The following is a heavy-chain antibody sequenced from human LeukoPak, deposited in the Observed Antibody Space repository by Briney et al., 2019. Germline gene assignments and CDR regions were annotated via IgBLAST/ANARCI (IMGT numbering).Heavy chain of an antibody. CDR2: IVVGSGNT. J-gene: IGHJ4*02. CDR3: AASIVGATQGDY. CDR1: GFTFTSSA. V-gene: IGHV1-58*01. Sequence: ASVKVSCKASGFTFTSSAVQWVRQARGQRLEWIGWIVVGSGNTNYAQKFQERVTITRGMSTSTAYMELSSLRSEDTAVYYCAASIVGATQGDYWGQGTLVTVSS. D-gene: IGHD1-26*01.